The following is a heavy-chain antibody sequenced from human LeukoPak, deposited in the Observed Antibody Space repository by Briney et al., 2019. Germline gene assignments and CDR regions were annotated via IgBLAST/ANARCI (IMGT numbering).Heavy chain of an antibody. D-gene: IGHD3-10*02. V-gene: IGHV3-48*03. CDR2: ISSSGSTI. Sequence: GGSLRLSCAASGFTFSSYEMNWVLQAPGKGLEWVSYISSSGSTIYYADSVKGRFTISRDDAKNSLYLQMNSLRAEDTAVYYCAELGITMIGGVWGKGTTVTISS. CDR3: AELGITMIGGV. J-gene: IGHJ6*04. CDR1: GFTFSSYE.